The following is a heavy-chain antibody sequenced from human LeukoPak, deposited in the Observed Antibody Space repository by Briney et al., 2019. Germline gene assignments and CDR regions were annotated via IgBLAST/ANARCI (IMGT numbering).Heavy chain of an antibody. V-gene: IGHV1-69*13. J-gene: IGHJ4*02. CDR2: IIPIFGTA. D-gene: IGHD3-22*01. CDR3: ARGSYYDSSGYPFDY. Sequence: RASVNVSCKASGGTFSSYAISWVRQAPGQGLEWMGGIIPIFGTANYAQKFQGRVTITADESTSTAYMELSSLRSEDTAVYYCARGSYYDSSGYPFDYWGQGTLVTVSS. CDR1: GGTFSSYA.